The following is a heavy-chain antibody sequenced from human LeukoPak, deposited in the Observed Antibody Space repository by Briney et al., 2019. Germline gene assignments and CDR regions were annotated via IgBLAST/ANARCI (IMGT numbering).Heavy chain of an antibody. CDR1: GYTFTGYY. Sequence: ASVKVSCKASGYTFTGYYMHWVRQAPGQGLEWMGLINPNSGGTNYAQKFQGRVTMTRDTSISTAYMELSRLRSDDTAVYYCARTQLWQKGYEFDYWGQGTLVTVSS. V-gene: IGHV1-2*02. CDR2: INPNSGGT. D-gene: IGHD5-18*01. J-gene: IGHJ4*02. CDR3: ARTQLWQKGYEFDY.